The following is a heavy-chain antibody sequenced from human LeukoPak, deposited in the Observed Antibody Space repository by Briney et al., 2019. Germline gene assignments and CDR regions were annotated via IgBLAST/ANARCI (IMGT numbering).Heavy chain of an antibody. D-gene: IGHD2-15*01. Sequence: GGSLRLSCAASGFTFDDYGMSWVRQAPGKGLEWVSGINWNGGSTGYADSVKGRFTISRDNAKNSLYLQMNSLRAEDTALYYCARVVVPRGDYYYYYYMDVWGKGTTVTVSS. J-gene: IGHJ6*03. CDR2: INWNGGST. V-gene: IGHV3-20*04. CDR1: GFTFDDYG. CDR3: ARVVVPRGDYYYYYYMDV.